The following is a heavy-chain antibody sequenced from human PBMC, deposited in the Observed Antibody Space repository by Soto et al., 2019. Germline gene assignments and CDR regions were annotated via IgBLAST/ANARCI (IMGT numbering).Heavy chain of an antibody. CDR2: IDWDDDK. D-gene: IGHD1-7*01. CDR3: ARTQWNYAFSHYYYYGMDV. CDR1: GFSLSTSGMC. J-gene: IGHJ6*02. Sequence: SGPTLVNPTQTLTLTCTFSGFSLSTSGMCVSWIRQPPGKALEWLALIDWDDDKYYSTSLKTRLTISKDTSKNQVVLTMTNMDPVDTATYYCARTQWNYAFSHYYYYGMDVWGQGTTVTVSS. V-gene: IGHV2-70*01.